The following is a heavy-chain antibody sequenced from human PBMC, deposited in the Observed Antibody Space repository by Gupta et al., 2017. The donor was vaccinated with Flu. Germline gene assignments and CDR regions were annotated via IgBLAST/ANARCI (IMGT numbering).Heavy chain of an antibody. Sequence: EVQLLESGGGLVQPGGSLRLSCAASGFTFSSYAMNWVRQAPGKGLEWVSAISGSGGSTYYADSVKGRFTIARDNSKNTLYLQMNSLRAEDTAVYYCAKTRWYIEPYYLDYWGQGTRVTVSS. CDR2: ISGSGGST. J-gene: IGHJ4*02. CDR3: AKTRWYIEPYYLDY. D-gene: IGHD6-13*01. V-gene: IGHV3-23*01. CDR1: GFTFSSYA.